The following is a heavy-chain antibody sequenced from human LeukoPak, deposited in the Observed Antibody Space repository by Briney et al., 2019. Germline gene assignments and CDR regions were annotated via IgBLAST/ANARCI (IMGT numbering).Heavy chain of an antibody. D-gene: IGHD4-17*01. J-gene: IGHJ1*01. CDR2: IYPGDADT. Sequence: KRGESLKISCKGSGYSFTSDWIGWVRQMPGKGLEWRGIIYPGDADTRYSPSCQGHDTISADNSISTAFLQWSSLKASDSAMYYCATYGDYTQFQHWGQGTLVTVSS. CDR1: GYSFTSDW. V-gene: IGHV5-51*01. CDR3: ATYGDYTQFQH.